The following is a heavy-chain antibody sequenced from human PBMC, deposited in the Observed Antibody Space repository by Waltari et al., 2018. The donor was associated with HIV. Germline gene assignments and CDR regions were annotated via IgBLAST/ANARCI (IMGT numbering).Heavy chain of an antibody. CDR1: GGSITNYY. CDR3: AREGGYTSPVSL. D-gene: IGHD5-12*01. CDR2: VLYSGST. Sequence: QVQLQESGPGLVKPSETLSLTVTVSGGSITNYYWTWLRQPPGNRLEWIGNVLYSGSTNYNPSLKSRVTISVDTSKNQFSLKLTSMTAADTAVYYCAREGGYTSPVSLWGQGTTITVSS. V-gene: IGHV4-59*01. J-gene: IGHJ6*02.